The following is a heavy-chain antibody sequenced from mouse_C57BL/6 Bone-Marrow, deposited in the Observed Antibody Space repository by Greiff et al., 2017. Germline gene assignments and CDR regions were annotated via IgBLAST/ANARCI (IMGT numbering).Heavy chain of an antibody. Sequence: QVQLQQSGPELVKPGASVKISCKASGYAFSSSWMNWVKQRPGTGLEWIGRIYPGDGDTNYNGKFKGKATLTADKSSSAAYMQLSCLTSEDSEVYVCARGDYDGFLAWFAYWGQGTLVTVSA. CDR3: ARGDYDGFLAWFAY. D-gene: IGHD2-4*01. J-gene: IGHJ3*01. V-gene: IGHV1-82*01. CDR1: GYAFSSSW. CDR2: IYPGDGDT.